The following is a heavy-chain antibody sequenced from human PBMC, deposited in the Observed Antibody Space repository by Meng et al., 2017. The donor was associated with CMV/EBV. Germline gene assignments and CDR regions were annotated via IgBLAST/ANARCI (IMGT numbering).Heavy chain of an antibody. D-gene: IGHD2-2*02. CDR2: INPSGGST. CDR3: ARRGGRNLGYCSSTSCYSAEYFQH. Sequence: MQWVRQAPGQGLEWMGIINPSGGSTSYAQKFQGRVTMTRDTSTSTVYMELSSLRSEDTAVYYCARRGGRNLGYCSSTSCYSAEYFQHWGQGTLVTVSS. V-gene: IGHV1-46*01. J-gene: IGHJ1*01.